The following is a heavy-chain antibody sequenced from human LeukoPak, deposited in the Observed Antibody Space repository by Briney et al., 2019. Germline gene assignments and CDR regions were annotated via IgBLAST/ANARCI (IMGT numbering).Heavy chain of an antibody. CDR2: INHSGST. CDR1: GGSFSGYY. D-gene: IGHD3-3*01. J-gene: IGHJ6*03. Sequence: SETLSLTCAVYGGSFSGYYWSWIRQPPGKGLEWIGEINHSGSTNYNPSLKSRVTISVDTSKNQFSLKLSSVTAADTAVYYCARGRRYYDFWSGYYTGDYYYYYMDVWGKGTTVTVSS. V-gene: IGHV4-34*01. CDR3: ARGRRYYDFWSGYYTGDYYYYYMDV.